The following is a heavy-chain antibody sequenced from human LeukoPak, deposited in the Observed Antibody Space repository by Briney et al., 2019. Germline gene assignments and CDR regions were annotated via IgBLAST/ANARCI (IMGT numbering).Heavy chain of an antibody. CDR2: IYYSGST. D-gene: IGHD3-10*01. Sequence: PSETLSLTCTVSGGSISSGSYYWSWIRQPPGKGLEWIGYIYYSGSTNYNPSLKSRVTISVDTSKNQFSLKLSSVTAADTAVYYCARQGITMVREQNAFDIWGQGTMVTVSS. CDR3: ARQGITMVREQNAFDI. J-gene: IGHJ3*02. CDR1: GGSISSGSYY. V-gene: IGHV4-61*01.